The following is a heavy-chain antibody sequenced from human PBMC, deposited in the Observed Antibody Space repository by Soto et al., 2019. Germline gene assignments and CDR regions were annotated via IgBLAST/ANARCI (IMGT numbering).Heavy chain of an antibody. Sequence: PSENLSLTCTVSGGSINSNGYYWAWIRQPPGKGLEWIGNIYYSGTTYYNPSLKSRVTISVDTSKNQFSLKLSSVTAADTAVYYCARHKGGYYSGVDVWGQGTTVT. D-gene: IGHD3-16*01. CDR2: IYYSGTT. V-gene: IGHV4-39*01. CDR3: ARHKGGYYSGVDV. CDR1: GGSINSNGYY. J-gene: IGHJ6*02.